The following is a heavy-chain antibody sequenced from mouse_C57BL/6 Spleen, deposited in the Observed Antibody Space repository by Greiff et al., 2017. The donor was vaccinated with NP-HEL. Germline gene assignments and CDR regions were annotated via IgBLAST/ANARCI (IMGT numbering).Heavy chain of an antibody. CDR1: GFTFSDYY. J-gene: IGHJ2*01. D-gene: IGHD2-12*01. Sequence: EVMLVESEGGLVQPGSSMKLSCTASGFTFSDYYMAWVRQVPEKGLEWVANINYDGSSTYYLDSLKSRFIISRDNAKNILYLQMSSLKSEDTATYYCARGELLFDYWGQGTTLTVSS. V-gene: IGHV5-16*01. CDR2: INYDGSST. CDR3: ARGELLFDY.